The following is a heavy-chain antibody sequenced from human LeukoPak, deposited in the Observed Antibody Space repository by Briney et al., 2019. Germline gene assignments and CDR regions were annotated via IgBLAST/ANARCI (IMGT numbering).Heavy chain of an antibody. CDR2: ISGRGGDT. Sequence: GGSLRLSFVGSGFTFGNYAMNWVRQAPGKGLEWVAAISGRGGDTFYADSVKGRFTFSRDNSKNTMFLQMNSLRAEDTAVYYCARGGLVAAAADYWGQGTLVTVSS. CDR3: ARGGLVAAAADY. V-gene: IGHV3-23*01. CDR1: GFTFGNYA. D-gene: IGHD6-13*01. J-gene: IGHJ4*02.